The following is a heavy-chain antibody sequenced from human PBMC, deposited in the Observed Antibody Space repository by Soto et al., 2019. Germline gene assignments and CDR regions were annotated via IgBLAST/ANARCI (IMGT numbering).Heavy chain of an antibody. Sequence: SGPTLVNPTQTLTLTCTFSGFSLSTSGVGVGWIRQPPGKALEWLALIYWDDDKRYSPSLKSRLTITKDTSKNQVVLTMTNMDHVDTAKYYCAKRLERGATAVALSFDYWGKGTLGTVSS. D-gene: IGHD6-19*01. J-gene: IGHJ4*02. CDR3: AKRLERGATAVALSFDY. CDR2: IYWDDDK. CDR1: GFSLSTSGVG. V-gene: IGHV2-5*02.